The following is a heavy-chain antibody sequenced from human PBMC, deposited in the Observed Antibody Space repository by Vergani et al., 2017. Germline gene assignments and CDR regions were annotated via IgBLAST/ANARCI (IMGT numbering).Heavy chain of an antibody. D-gene: IGHD2-21*02. V-gene: IGHV3-11*01. Sequence: QVQLVESGGGLVKPGGSLRLSCAASGFTFSDYYMSWIRQAPGKGLEWVSYISSSGSTIYYADSVKDRFTISRDNAKNSLYLQMNSLRADDTAVYYGARAVTAQNSNYYYYGMDVWGQGTTVTVSS. CDR3: ARAVTAQNSNYYYYGMDV. J-gene: IGHJ6*02. CDR1: GFTFSDYY. CDR2: ISSSGSTI.